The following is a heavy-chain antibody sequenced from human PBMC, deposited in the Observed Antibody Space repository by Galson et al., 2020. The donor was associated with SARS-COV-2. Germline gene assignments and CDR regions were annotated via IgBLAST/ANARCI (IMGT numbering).Heavy chain of an antibody. V-gene: IGHV2-70*01. J-gene: IGHJ6*02. Sequence: SGPTLVKPTQTLTLTCTFSGFSLSTSGMCVSWIRQPPGKALEWLALIDWDDDKYYSTSLKTRLTISKDTSKNQVVLTMTNMDPVDTATYYCARIPTTNGDSLPYYYYGMDVWGQGTTVTVSS. CDR3: ARIPTTNGDSLPYYYYGMDV. D-gene: IGHD4-17*01. CDR1: GFSLSTSGMC. CDR2: IDWDDDK.